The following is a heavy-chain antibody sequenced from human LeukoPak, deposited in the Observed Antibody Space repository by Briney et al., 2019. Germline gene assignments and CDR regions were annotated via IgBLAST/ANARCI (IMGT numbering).Heavy chain of an antibody. CDR1: GASISSHH. D-gene: IGHD6-19*01. J-gene: IGHJ4*02. Sequence: SETLSLTCTVSGASISSHHSMWIRQPPGKGREWIGHIYDSGSTNYNPSLKSRVTMSVDTSKNQFSLNLSSVTAADTAVYYCARGIGWLPDYWGQGTLVSVSS. CDR3: ARGIGWLPDY. V-gene: IGHV4-59*11. CDR2: IYDSGST.